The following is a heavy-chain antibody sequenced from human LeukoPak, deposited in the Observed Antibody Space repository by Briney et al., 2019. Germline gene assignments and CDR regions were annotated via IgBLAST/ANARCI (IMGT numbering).Heavy chain of an antibody. CDR3: ARDTVIPYSQVGTTKD. J-gene: IGHJ4*02. V-gene: IGHV3-7*01. D-gene: IGHD1-26*01. CDR2: IKQDGSEK. CDR1: EFTFSRYW. Sequence: PGGSLRLSCAVSEFTFSRYWMSWVRQAPGKGLDWVATIKQDGSEKYYVDSVEGRFTISRDNSKNSLYLQMDSLRAEDTAVYYCARDTVIPYSQVGTTKDWGQGTLVTVSS.